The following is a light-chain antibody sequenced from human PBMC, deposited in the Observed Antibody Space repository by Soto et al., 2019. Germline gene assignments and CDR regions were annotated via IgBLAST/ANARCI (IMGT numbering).Light chain of an antibody. J-gene: IGKJ1*01. CDR3: QQRSNWPVT. V-gene: IGKV3-11*01. CDR1: QSVSSY. CDR2: DAS. Sequence: EIVLTQSPATLSLSPGERATLSCRASQSVSSYLAWYQQKPGQAPRLLIYDASSRATGIPARFSGSGSGTDFTLTLSSLEPEDFAVYYCQQRSNWPVTFGQETKVEIK.